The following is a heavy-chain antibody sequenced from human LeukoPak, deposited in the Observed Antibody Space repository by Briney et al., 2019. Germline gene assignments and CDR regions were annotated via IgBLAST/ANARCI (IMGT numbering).Heavy chain of an antibody. D-gene: IGHD3-10*01. CDR2: LGGTGYDI. V-gene: IGHV3-23*01. CDR3: AKMAGLEYREYYFDS. J-gene: IGHJ4*02. CDR1: GFAFRKYA. Sequence: GGSLRLFCAASGFAFRKYAIIWFRQAAGKGLEWVAGLGGTGYDIFYADFVQGRSTIFSGNSKNTLYLQMNSLRAEDTAVYFCAKMAGLEYREYYFDSWGQGTLLTVYS.